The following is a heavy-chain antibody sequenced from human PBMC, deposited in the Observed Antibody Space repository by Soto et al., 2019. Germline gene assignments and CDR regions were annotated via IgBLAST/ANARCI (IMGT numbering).Heavy chain of an antibody. CDR1: GFTFSDYY. CDR3: ARGSGIADINWFDP. Sequence: PRLSCAASGFTFSDYYMSWIRQAPGKGLEWVSYISSSGSTIYYADSVKGRFTISRDNAKNSLYLQMNSLRAEDTAVYYCARGSGIADINWFDPWGQGTLVTVSS. CDR2: ISSSGSTI. J-gene: IGHJ5*02. D-gene: IGHD6-13*01. V-gene: IGHV3-11*01.